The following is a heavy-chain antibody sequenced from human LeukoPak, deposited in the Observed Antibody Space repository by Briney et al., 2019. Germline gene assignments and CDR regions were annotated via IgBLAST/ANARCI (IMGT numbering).Heavy chain of an antibody. D-gene: IGHD6-13*01. J-gene: IGHJ4*02. CDR1: GFTFSSYW. Sequence: GGSLRLSCAASGFTFSSYWMLWVRQAPGKGLVWVSRINTDGSNTNYADSVKGRFTISRDNAKNTLYLQMNSLRAEDTAVYYCARVSTGSSSYDYWGQGTLVTVSS. CDR2: INTDGSNT. CDR3: ARVSTGSSSYDY. V-gene: IGHV3-74*01.